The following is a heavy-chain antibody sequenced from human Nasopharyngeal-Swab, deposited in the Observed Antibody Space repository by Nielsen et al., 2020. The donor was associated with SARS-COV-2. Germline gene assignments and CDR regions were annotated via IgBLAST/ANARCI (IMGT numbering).Heavy chain of an antibody. CDR2: TYYRSKWYN. J-gene: IGHJ5*02. D-gene: IGHD6-13*01. V-gene: IGHV6-1*01. Sequence: SQTLSLTCAISGDSVSSNSAAWNWIRQSPSRGLEWLGRTYYRSKWYNDYAVSVKSRITINPATSKNQFSLQLNSVTPEDTAVYYCARGGSSSWLNWFDPWGQGTLVTVSS. CDR1: GDSVSSNSAA. CDR3: ARGGSSSWLNWFDP.